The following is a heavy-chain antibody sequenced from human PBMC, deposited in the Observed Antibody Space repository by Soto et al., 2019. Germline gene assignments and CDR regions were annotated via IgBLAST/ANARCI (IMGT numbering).Heavy chain of an antibody. CDR2: IYPGDFDT. CDR3: ARGGYGVNGGNAFDI. V-gene: IGHV5-51*01. J-gene: IGHJ3*02. CDR1: WYSFSSYW. Sequence: GDSLKIACMGSWYSFSSYWIGWVRQMPGKGLEWMGIIYPGDFDTRYSPSFQGQVTISADKSINTAYLQWNGLKASDTAIYYCARGGYGVNGGNAFDIWGQGKMVIVS. D-gene: IGHD3-16*01.